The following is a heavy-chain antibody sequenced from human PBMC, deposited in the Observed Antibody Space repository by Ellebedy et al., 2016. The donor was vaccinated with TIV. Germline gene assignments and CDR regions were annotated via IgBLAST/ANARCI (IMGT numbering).Heavy chain of an antibody. CDR3: ARLYIVVVPAADYLYFDL. J-gene: IGHJ2*01. CDR2: INHSVST. CDR1: GGSFSGYY. Sequence: MPSETLSLTCAVYGGSFSGYYWSWIRQPPGKGLEWIGDINHSVSTNYNPSLKSGVTVSVDTSKNQFSLKMSSVTAADTAVFYFARLYIVVVPAADYLYFDLWGRGTLVTVSS. D-gene: IGHD2-2*01. V-gene: IGHV4-34*01.